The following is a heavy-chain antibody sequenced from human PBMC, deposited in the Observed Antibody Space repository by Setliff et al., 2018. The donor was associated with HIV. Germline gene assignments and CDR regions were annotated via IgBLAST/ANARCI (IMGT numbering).Heavy chain of an antibody. J-gene: IGHJ4*02. CDR3: ARERDSNGYQFDY. CDR1: GFTFSSYS. V-gene: IGHV3-48*01. D-gene: IGHD3-22*01. Sequence: PGGSLRLSCAASGFTFSSYSMNWVRQSPGKGLEWVSYISGSGSRVDYADSVKGRFTVSRDNARSSLYLQVNSLRSEDMAVYYCARERDSNGYQFDYWGQGTLVTVSS. CDR2: ISGSGSRV.